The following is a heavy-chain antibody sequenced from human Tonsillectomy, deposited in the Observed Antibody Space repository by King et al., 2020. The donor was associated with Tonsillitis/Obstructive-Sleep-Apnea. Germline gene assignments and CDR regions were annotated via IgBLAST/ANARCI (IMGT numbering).Heavy chain of an antibody. CDR2: IDHNGST. CDR3: ARESTTGAFDI. CDR1: GGSLSVYY. Sequence: QVQLQQGGAGLLNPSETLSLPCAVCGGSLSVYYWSWLRQPPGKGLEWIGVIDHNGSTNNNPALKSRVTITADTAKTQFSLKLSSVPAADTAVYYGARESTTGAFDIWGQGTMVTVSS. V-gene: IGHV4-34*01. J-gene: IGHJ3*02. D-gene: IGHD1-1*01.